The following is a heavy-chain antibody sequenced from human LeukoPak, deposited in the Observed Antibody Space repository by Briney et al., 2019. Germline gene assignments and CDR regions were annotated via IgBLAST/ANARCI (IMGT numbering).Heavy chain of an antibody. Sequence: GGSLRLSCVASGFTFTKAWMSWVRQAPGKGLEYVSAISSNGGSTYYANSVKGRFTISRDNSKNTLYLQMGSLRAEDMAVYYCARAREYYYYYMDVWGKGTTVTVSS. CDR2: ISSNGGST. J-gene: IGHJ6*03. CDR3: ARAREYYYYYMDV. CDR1: GFTFTKAW. V-gene: IGHV3-64*01.